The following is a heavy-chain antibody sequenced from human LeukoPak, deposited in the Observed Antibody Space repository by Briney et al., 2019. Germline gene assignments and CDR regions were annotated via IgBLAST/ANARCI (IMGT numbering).Heavy chain of an antibody. Sequence: ASVKVSCKASGYTFTGYYMHWVRQAPGQGLEWMGWSTAYNGKTNYAQKLQGRVTMTTDTSTSTAYMELRSLRSDDTAVYYCAKDIGYYDSSGYHPDSWGQGTLVTVSS. CDR2: STAYNGKT. V-gene: IGHV1-18*04. CDR3: AKDIGYYDSSGYHPDS. CDR1: GYTFTGYY. D-gene: IGHD3-22*01. J-gene: IGHJ4*02.